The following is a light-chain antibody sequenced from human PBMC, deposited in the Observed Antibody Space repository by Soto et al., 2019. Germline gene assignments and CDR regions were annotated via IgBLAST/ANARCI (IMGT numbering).Light chain of an antibody. CDR1: QSVSSY. J-gene: IGKJ4*01. V-gene: IGKV3-11*01. Sequence: EIVLTQFPATLPLSPGDGATLSCRASQSVSSYLAWYQQKRGQAPRLLIYDSSNRATVIPARFSGSGSGTDFSLIISSLEPEDFAVYYCQQRSVWPLTFGGGTKVDIK. CDR2: DSS. CDR3: QQRSVWPLT.